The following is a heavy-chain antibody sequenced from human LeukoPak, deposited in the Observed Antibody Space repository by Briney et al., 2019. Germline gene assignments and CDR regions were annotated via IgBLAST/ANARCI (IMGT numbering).Heavy chain of an antibody. CDR3: ARVLVQWLNSDAFDI. Sequence: GGSLRLSCAASGFTFSSYGMHWVRQAPGKGLEWVAVISYDGSNKYYADSVKGRFTISRDNSKNTLYLQMNSLRAEDTAVYYCARVLVQWLNSDAFDIWGQGTMVTVSS. J-gene: IGHJ3*02. V-gene: IGHV3-30*19. CDR2: ISYDGSNK. CDR1: GFTFSSYG. D-gene: IGHD6-19*01.